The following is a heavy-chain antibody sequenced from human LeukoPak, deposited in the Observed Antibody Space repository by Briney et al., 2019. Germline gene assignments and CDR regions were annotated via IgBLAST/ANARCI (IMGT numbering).Heavy chain of an antibody. J-gene: IGHJ5*02. D-gene: IGHD2-21*02. CDR2: ISWNSGSI. CDR1: GFTFDDYA. V-gene: IGHV3-9*01. CDR3: AKAGLDCGGDCHTPHNWFDP. Sequence: GGSLRLSCAASGFTFDDYAMHWVRQAPGKGLEWVSGISWNSGSIGYADSVKGRFTISRDNAKNSLYLQMNSLRAEDTALYYCAKAGLDCGGDCHTPHNWFDPWGQGTLVTVSS.